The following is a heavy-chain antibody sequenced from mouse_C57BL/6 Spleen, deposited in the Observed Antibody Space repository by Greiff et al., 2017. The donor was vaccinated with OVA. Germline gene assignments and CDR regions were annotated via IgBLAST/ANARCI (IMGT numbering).Heavy chain of an antibody. CDR1: GYTFTSYW. Sequence: QVQLQQPGAELVKPGASVKLSCKASGYTFTSYWMQWVKQRPGQGLEWIGEIDPSASYTNYNQKFKGKATLTVDTSSSTAYMQLSSLTSEDSAVYYCARTTVVADWYFDVWGTGTTVTVSS. CDR3: ARTTVVADWYFDV. J-gene: IGHJ1*03. D-gene: IGHD1-1*01. CDR2: IDPSASYT. V-gene: IGHV1-50*01.